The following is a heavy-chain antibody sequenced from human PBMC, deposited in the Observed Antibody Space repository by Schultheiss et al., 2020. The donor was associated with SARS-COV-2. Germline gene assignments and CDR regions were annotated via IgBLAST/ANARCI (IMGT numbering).Heavy chain of an antibody. CDR2: ISYDGSNK. J-gene: IGHJ3*02. CDR1: GFTFDDYA. Sequence: GGSLRLSCAASGFTFDDYAMHWVRQAPGKGLEWVAVISYDGSNKYYADSVKGRFTISRDNAKNALYLQMSSLRAEDTAVYYCARGGYYTDDAFDIWGQGTMVTVSS. CDR3: ARGGYYTDDAFDI. D-gene: IGHD3-3*01. V-gene: IGHV3-30*07.